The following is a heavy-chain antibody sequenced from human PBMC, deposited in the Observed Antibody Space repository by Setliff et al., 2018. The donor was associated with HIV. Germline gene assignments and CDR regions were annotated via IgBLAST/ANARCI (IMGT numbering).Heavy chain of an antibody. Sequence: SVKVSCKASGGTFSSYAISWVRQAPGQGLEWMGGIIPVFRTANYAQKFQGRISLTTDTSIRTAYMELRGLKSDDTAVYFCARGGEERNMITGALDVWGQGSLVTVSS. CDR1: GGTFSSYA. J-gene: IGHJ3*01. V-gene: IGHV1-69*05. CDR3: ARGGEERNMITGALDV. CDR2: IIPVFRTA. D-gene: IGHD3-16*01.